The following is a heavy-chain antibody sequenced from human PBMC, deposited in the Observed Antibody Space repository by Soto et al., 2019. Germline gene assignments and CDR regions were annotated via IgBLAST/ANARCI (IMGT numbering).Heavy chain of an antibody. Sequence: QVQLVQSGAEVQKPGSSVKVSCKASGGTFSSYTISWVRQAPGQGLEWMGRIIPILGIANYAQKFQGRVTIPADKSTSTAYMELSSLRSEDTAVYYCARDVSSSSRGMGDYWGQGTLVTVSS. D-gene: IGHD6-6*01. CDR2: IIPILGIA. CDR1: GGTFSSYT. J-gene: IGHJ4*02. CDR3: ARDVSSSSRGMGDY. V-gene: IGHV1-69*08.